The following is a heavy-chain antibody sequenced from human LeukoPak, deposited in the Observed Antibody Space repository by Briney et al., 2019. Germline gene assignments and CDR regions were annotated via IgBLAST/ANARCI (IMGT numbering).Heavy chain of an antibody. CDR2: IGTRSTSI. CDR3: AREHEEWFDD. V-gene: IGHV3-21*01. Sequence: GGSLRLSCAASGFTFSNCAMNWVRHAPGKGLEWVSSIGTRSTSIYYADSVKGRFTISRDNAKSSLYPQTNTLTIEDTAMYYCAREHEEWFDDWGQGTLVTVSS. CDR1: GFTFSNCA. J-gene: IGHJ4*02. D-gene: IGHD3-3*01.